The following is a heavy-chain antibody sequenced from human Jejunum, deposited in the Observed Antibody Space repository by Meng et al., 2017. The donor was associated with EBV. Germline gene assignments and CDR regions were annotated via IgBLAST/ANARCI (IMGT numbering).Heavy chain of an antibody. J-gene: IGHJ4*02. D-gene: IGHD1/OR15-1a*01. CDR3: VRGPWNN. CDR2: IYTDGST. Sequence: EVGVGGSGGGFIHPGGSLRLSCAASGFIVSGHYRSWVRQAPGKGLEWVSVIYTDGSTYYADSVKGRFTISRDNSKNTLFIQMNNLRVDDTAGYYCVRGPWNNWGQGTLVTVSS. CDR1: GFIVSGHY. V-gene: IGHV3-53*01.